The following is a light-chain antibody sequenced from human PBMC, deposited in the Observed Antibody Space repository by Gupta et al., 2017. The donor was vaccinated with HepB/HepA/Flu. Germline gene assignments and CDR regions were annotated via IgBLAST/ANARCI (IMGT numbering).Light chain of an antibody. J-gene: IGKJ2*01. Sequence: DIVMTQCPLSLPVTPGEPASISCRSSQSLLHSNGYNYLDWYLQKPGQSPQLLIYLGSNRASGVPDRFSGSGSGTDFTLKISRVEAEDVGVYYCMQALQTPNTFGQGTKLEIK. CDR3: MQALQTPNT. V-gene: IGKV2-28*01. CDR2: LGS. CDR1: QSLLHSNGYNY.